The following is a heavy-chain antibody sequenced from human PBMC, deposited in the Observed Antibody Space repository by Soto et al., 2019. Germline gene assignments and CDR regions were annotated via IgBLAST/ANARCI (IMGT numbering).Heavy chain of an antibody. J-gene: IGHJ5*02. D-gene: IGHD3-3*01. Sequence: ASVKVSCKASGYTFTSYGISWVRQAPGQGLEWMGWISAYNGNTNYAQKLQGRVTMTTDTSTSTAYMELRSLRSDDTAVYYCARDLSRGPIFGVVITPNWFDTWGQGTLVTVSS. CDR3: ARDLSRGPIFGVVITPNWFDT. CDR2: ISAYNGNT. V-gene: IGHV1-18*04. CDR1: GYTFTSYG.